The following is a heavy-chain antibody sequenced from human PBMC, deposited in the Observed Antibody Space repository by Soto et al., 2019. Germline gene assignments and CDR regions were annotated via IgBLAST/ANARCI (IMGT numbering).Heavy chain of an antibody. CDR1: GFTLTNYF. J-gene: IGHJ4*02. D-gene: IGHD6-13*01. Sequence: QVHLVQSGADVKMSGASVQVSCKASGFTLTNYFMHWIRQAPGQGLEWMGIINPSAGVVSYAQEFQGRLTMTWDTSTNTVHMELNSLRSEDTAVYYCAREPPLACYFDYWGQGSLVSVSS. CDR2: INPSAGVV. CDR3: AREPPLACYFDY. V-gene: IGHV1-46*01.